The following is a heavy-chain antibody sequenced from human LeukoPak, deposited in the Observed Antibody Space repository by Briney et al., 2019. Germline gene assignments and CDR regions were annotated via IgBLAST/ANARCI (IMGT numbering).Heavy chain of an antibody. Sequence: SETLSLTCTVSGGSISSGDYYWSWIRQPPGKGLEWIGYIYYSGSTYYNPSLKSRVTISVDSSKNQFSLRLSSVTAADTAVYYCFRQLLNGYFYMDVWGKGTTVTVSS. J-gene: IGHJ6*03. CDR3: FRQLLNGYFYMDV. V-gene: IGHV4-30-4*08. CDR2: IYYSGST. CDR1: GGSISSGDYY. D-gene: IGHD1-1*01.